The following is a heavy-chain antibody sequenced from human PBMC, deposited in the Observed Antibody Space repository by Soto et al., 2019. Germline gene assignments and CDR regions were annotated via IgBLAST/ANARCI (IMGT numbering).Heavy chain of an antibody. CDR2: INPTGGST. CDR1: GHSFTSHL. D-gene: IGHD1-26*01. Sequence: QVQVEQSGAEVKKPGASVKISCKASGHSFTSHLIHWVRQAPGQGLEWMGVINPTGGSTNYAQKFQGRVTMTRDTSTSTVYMELSNLRSEDTAVYYCAREGRGEGSASEDWGQGTLVTVS. J-gene: IGHJ4*02. V-gene: IGHV1-46*01. CDR3: AREGRGEGSASED.